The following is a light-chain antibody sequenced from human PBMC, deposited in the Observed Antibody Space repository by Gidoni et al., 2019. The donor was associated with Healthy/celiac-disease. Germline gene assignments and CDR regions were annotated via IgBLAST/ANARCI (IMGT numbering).Light chain of an antibody. J-gene: IGLJ1*01. CDR1: SSDVGGYNY. CDR3: SSYTSSSSYV. V-gene: IGLV2-14*01. CDR2: EVS. Sequence: HSALTQPASVSASPGQSITISCTGTSSDVGGYNYVSWYQQHPGKAPKLMIYEVSNRPSGVSNRFSGSKSGNTASLTISGLQAEDEADYYCSSYTSSSSYVFGTGTKVTVL.